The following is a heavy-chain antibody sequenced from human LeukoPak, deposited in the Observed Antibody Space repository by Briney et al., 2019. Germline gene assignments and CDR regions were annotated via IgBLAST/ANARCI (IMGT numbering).Heavy chain of an antibody. J-gene: IGHJ3*02. Sequence: RTGGSLRLSCAASGFTFDDYGMSWVRQAPGKGLEWVSGINWNGGSTGYADSVKGRFTISRDNAKNSLSLQMNSLRAEDTAVYYCARAAPSRFDGSYFTAFDIWGQGTMVTVSS. CDR1: GFTFDDYG. CDR3: ARAAPSRFDGSYFTAFDI. V-gene: IGHV3-20*04. CDR2: INWNGGST. D-gene: IGHD1-26*01.